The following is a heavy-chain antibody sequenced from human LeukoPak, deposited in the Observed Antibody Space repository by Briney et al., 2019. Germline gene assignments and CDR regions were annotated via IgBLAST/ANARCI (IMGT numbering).Heavy chain of an antibody. CDR1: GGTFSSYT. V-gene: IGHV1-69*04. J-gene: IGHJ6*03. CDR3: ARDGSYYYDSSGSNYYYMDV. Sequence: ASVKVSCKASGGTFSSYTISWVRQAPGQGLEWMGRIIPILGIANYAQKFQGRVTITADKSTSTAYMELSSLRSEDTAVYYCARDGSYYYDSSGSNYYYMDVWGEGTTVTVSS. D-gene: IGHD3-22*01. CDR2: IIPILGIA.